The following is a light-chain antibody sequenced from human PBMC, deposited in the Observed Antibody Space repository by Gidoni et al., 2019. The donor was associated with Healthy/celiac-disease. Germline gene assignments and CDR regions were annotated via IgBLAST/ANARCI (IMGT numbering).Light chain of an antibody. V-gene: IGKV2-28*01. Sequence: DIVMTQSPLSLPVTPGEPASISCRSSQSLLHSNGYNYLDWYLQKPGQSPQLLIYLGSNRASGVPDRFSGSGSGTDFTLKISRVEAEDVGVYYCMQALQTITFXQGTRLEIK. CDR3: MQALQTIT. CDR1: QSLLHSNGYNY. CDR2: LGS. J-gene: IGKJ5*01.